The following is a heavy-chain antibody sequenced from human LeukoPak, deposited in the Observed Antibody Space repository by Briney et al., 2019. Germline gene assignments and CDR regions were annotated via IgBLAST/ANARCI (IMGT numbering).Heavy chain of an antibody. J-gene: IGHJ5*02. V-gene: IGHV4-39*07. D-gene: IGHD2-2*01. Sequence: PSETLSLTCTVSGGSISSSSYYWGWIRQPPGKGLEWIGSIYYSGSTYYNPSLKSRVTISVDTSKNQFSLKLSSVTAADTAVYYCARDHCSSTSCLGWFDPWGQGTLVTVSS. CDR3: ARDHCSSTSCLGWFDP. CDR1: GGSISSSSYY. CDR2: IYYSGST.